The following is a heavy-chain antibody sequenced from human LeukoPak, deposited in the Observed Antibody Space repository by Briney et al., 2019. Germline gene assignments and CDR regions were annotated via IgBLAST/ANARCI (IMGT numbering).Heavy chain of an antibody. CDR2: IYYSGST. V-gene: IGHV4-59*01. D-gene: IGHD6-19*01. Sequence: SETLSLACTVSGGSISSYYWSWIRQPPGKGLEWIGYIYYSGSTNYNPSLKSRVTISVDTSKNQFSLKLSSVTAADTAVYYCARVLRLQDDQWPVTYYMDVWGKGTTVTISS. CDR1: GGSISSYY. CDR3: ARVLRLQDDQWPVTYYMDV. J-gene: IGHJ6*03.